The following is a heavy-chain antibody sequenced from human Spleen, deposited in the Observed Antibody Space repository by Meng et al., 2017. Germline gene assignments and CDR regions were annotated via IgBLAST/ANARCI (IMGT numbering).Heavy chain of an antibody. Sequence: QVQLVQSGAEVTKPGTSVKVSCKASGYTFSDYYLPWVRQAPGQGLEWMGWLNPNTGATSYAQRFQGWVTMTRDTSISTVYMEVTGLKSVETAMYYCARAALCGSGCYYYFDYWGQGTLVTVSS. CDR3: ARAALCGSGCYYYFDY. V-gene: IGHV1-2*04. D-gene: IGHD2-21*02. J-gene: IGHJ4*02. CDR1: GYTFSDYY. CDR2: LNPNTGAT.